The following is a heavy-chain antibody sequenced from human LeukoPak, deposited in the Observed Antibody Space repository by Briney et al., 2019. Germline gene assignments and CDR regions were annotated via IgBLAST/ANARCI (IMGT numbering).Heavy chain of an antibody. D-gene: IGHD6-19*01. Sequence: PGGSLRLSCAASRFTFSSYAMNWVRQAPGKGLEWVSAISGSGSSTYYADSVKGRFTISRDNSNNTLYLQMNSLRAEDTAVYYCAKDRQWLVRGYFHYWGQGTLVTVSS. CDR2: ISGSGSST. J-gene: IGHJ1*01. V-gene: IGHV3-23*01. CDR1: RFTFSSYA. CDR3: AKDRQWLVRGYFHY.